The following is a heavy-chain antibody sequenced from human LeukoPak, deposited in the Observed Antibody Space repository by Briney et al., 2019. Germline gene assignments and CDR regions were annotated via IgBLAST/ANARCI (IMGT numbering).Heavy chain of an antibody. D-gene: IGHD2-21*02. CDR1: GDKFFNYW. J-gene: IGHJ5*02. CDR2: IYPGDSDA. Sequence: GESLKISCKGSGDKFFNYWIGWVRQKPGGGLEWMGIIYPGDSDAIYSPSFQGHVTLSADKSITTAYLQWSSLNASDTAIYYCVRPVCVNGTCYSYYDPWGQGTMVTVSS. CDR3: VRPVCVNGTCYSYYDP. V-gene: IGHV5-51*01.